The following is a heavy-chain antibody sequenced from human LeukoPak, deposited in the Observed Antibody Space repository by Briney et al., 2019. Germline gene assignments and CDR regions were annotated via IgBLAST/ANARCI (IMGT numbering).Heavy chain of an antibody. CDR3: AKDGPPYYYDSSGLLDY. J-gene: IGHJ4*02. CDR1: GFTFSRHG. CDR2: ISYDGSNK. Sequence: PGRSLRLSCAASGFTFSRHGMYWVRQAPGKGLEGVAVISYDGSNKYYADSVKGRFTISRDNSKNMLYLQMNSLRVEDTAVYYCAKDGPPYYYDSSGLLDYWGQGTLVTVSS. D-gene: IGHD3-22*01. V-gene: IGHV3-30*18.